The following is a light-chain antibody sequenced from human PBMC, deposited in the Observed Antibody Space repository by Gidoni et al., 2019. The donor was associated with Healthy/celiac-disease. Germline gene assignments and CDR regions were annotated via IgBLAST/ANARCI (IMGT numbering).Light chain of an antibody. CDR1: QSVSSY. V-gene: IGKV3-11*01. CDR2: DAS. J-gene: IGKJ4*01. CDR3: QQRSNWPLT. Sequence: IVFTQSPATLSLSPGERATLSCRASQSVSSYLAWYHQKPGQAPRLLIYDASNRATGIPARFSGSGSGTDFTLTISSLEPEDFAVYYCQQRSNWPLTFGGGTKVEIK.